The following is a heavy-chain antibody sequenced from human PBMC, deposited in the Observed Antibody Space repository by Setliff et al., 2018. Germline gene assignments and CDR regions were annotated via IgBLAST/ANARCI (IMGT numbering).Heavy chain of an antibody. CDR1: GYSFSTCW. J-gene: IGHJ5*02. D-gene: IGHD3-10*01. V-gene: IGHV5-51*01. CDR2: IYPGDSIT. Sequence: GESLKISCKGSGYSFSTCWIGWVRQMPGKGLEWMGIIYPGDSITRYSPSFQGQVTISVDKSINTAYLQWSSLRASDTAIYYCARHPYYYGPGTYLDNNNRWFDPWGQGTLVTVSS. CDR3: ARHPYYYGPGTYLDNNNRWFDP.